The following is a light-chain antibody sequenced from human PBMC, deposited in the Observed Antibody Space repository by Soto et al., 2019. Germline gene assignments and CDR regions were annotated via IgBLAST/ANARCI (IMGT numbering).Light chain of an antibody. Sequence: DIQMTQSPSSLSASVGDRITITCRSSQSINNYLNWYQQRPGKAPKVIIYDASSLQSGVPSRFSGSGSGTDFALTISSLQPEDFATYYCQQGFSAPPWTFGPGTKVEI. CDR2: DAS. J-gene: IGKJ1*01. CDR1: QSINNY. CDR3: QQGFSAPPWT. V-gene: IGKV1-39*01.